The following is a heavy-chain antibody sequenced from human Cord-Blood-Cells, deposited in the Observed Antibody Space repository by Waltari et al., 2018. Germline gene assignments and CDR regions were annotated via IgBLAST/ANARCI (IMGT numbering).Heavy chain of an antibody. CDR2: IRYDGSNK. D-gene: IGHD7-27*01. J-gene: IGHJ3*02. CDR3: AKAETGGFDAFDI. CDR1: GFTFSSYG. V-gene: IGHV3-30*02. Sequence: QVQLVESGGGVVQPGGSLRLSCAASGFTFSSYGMHWVRQAPGQGLEWVAFIRYDGSNKYYADSVKGRFTISRDNSKNTLYLQMNSLRAEDTAVYYCAKAETGGFDAFDIWGQGTMVTVSS.